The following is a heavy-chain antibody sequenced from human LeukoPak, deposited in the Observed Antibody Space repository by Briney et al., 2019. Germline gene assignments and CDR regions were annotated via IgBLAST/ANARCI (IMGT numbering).Heavy chain of an antibody. D-gene: IGHD3-16*01. CDR1: GFTFSSYA. CDR3: AKDLGGGHNAFDI. V-gene: IGHV3-23*01. J-gene: IGHJ3*02. Sequence: GGSLRLSCAASGFTFSSYAMSWVRQAPGKGLEWVSAISGSGGSTYYADSVKGRFTISRDNAKNSLYLQMNSLRAEDTALYYCAKDLGGGHNAFDIWGQGTMVTVSS. CDR2: ISGSGGST.